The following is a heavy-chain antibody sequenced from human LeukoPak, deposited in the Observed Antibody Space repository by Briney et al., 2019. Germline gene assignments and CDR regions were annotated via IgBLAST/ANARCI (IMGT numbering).Heavy chain of an antibody. J-gene: IGHJ4*02. CDR3: ARQAPSVVVAATGDFDY. V-gene: IGHV5-51*01. CDR2: IYPGDSDT. Sequence: GESLKISCKRSGYSFTSYWIGWVRQMPGKGLEWMGIIYPGDSDTRYRPSFEGQVTISADKSISTAYLQWSSLKASDTAMYYCARQAPSVVVAATGDFDYWGQGTLVTVSS. D-gene: IGHD2-15*01. CDR1: GYSFTSYW.